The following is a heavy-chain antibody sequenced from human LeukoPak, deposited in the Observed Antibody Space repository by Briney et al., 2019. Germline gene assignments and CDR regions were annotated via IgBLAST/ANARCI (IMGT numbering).Heavy chain of an antibody. J-gene: IGHJ4*02. CDR3: ARVTGGVTSLTFDY. CDR2: IYDSGST. D-gene: IGHD2-21*02. Sequence: SETLSLTCTVSDGSISSYYWSWIRQPPGKGLEWIGHIYDSGSTNYNPSLKSRVTISVDTSKNQFSLKLSSVTAADTAVYYCARVTGGVTSLTFDYWGQGTLVTVSS. CDR1: DGSISSYY. V-gene: IGHV4-59*01.